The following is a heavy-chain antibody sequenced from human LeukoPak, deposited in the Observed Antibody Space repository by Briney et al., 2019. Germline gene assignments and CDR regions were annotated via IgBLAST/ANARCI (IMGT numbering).Heavy chain of an antibody. Sequence: ASVKVSCKASGYTFTMYGITWVRQAPGQGLELMGWINTNSGNPTYAQGFTGRFVFSLDTSVSTAYLQISSLKADDTAVYYCARDYTLTLGTTTYFQHWGQGTLVTVSS. CDR1: GYTFTMYG. J-gene: IGHJ1*01. V-gene: IGHV7-4-1*02. CDR3: ARDYTLTLGTTTYFQH. CDR2: INTNSGNP. D-gene: IGHD1-7*01.